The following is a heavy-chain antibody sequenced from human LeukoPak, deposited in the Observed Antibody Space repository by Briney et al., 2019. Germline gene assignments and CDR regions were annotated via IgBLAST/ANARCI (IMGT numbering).Heavy chain of an antibody. CDR2: ISSSSSYI. J-gene: IGHJ5*02. V-gene: IGHV3-21*01. D-gene: IGHD3-10*01. CDR3: ARDHRLLWFGEDWFDP. CDR1: GFTFSSYS. Sequence: GGSLRLSCAASGFTFSSYSMNWVRQAPGKGLEWVSSISSSSSYIYYADSVKGRFTISRDNAKNSLYLQMNSLRAEDTAVYYCARDHRLLWFGEDWFDPWGQGTLVTVSS.